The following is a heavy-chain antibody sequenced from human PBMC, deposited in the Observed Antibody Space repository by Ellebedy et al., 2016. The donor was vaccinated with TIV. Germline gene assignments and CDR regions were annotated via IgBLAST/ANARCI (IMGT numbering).Heavy chain of an antibody. CDR1: GFIFSDHY. Sequence: GESLKISCAASGFIFSDHYMDWVRQAPGKGLEWVGRTRNKPFNYATEYAPSVEGRFTISRDDSKNSVYLQMNSLRAEDTAVYYCARDGEGEDSSWYVYYYGMDVWGQGTTVTVSS. D-gene: IGHD6-13*01. CDR2: TRNKPFNYAT. V-gene: IGHV3-72*01. CDR3: ARDGEGEDSSWYVYYYGMDV. J-gene: IGHJ6*02.